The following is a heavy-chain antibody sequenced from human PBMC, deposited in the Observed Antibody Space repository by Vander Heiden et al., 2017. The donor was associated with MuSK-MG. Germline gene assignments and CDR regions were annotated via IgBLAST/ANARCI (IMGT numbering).Heavy chain of an antibody. D-gene: IGHD3-10*02. CDR2: TTNKASGYTT. CDR3: ARRAAMLPRYFDL. CDR1: GFTFGDHY. J-gene: IGHJ2*01. V-gene: IGHV3-72*01. Sequence: EVQLVESGGGLVQPGGSLRLSCAASGFTFGDHYMDWVRQAPGKGLEWVGRTTNKASGYTTEYAASVKGRFAISRDELKHSLYLQMNSLKTEDTAVYYCARRAAMLPRYFDLWGRGTLVTVTS.